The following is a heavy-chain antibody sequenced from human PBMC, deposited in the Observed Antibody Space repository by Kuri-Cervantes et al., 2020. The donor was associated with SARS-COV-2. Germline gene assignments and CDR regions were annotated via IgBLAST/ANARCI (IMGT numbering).Heavy chain of an antibody. V-gene: IGHV3-30*04. D-gene: IGHD3-3*01. CDR3: ARGLAIFGVRNAFDI. J-gene: IGHJ3*02. CDR2: ISYDGSNK. CDR1: GFTFSSYA. Sequence: GGSLRLSCAASGFTFSSYAMHWVRQAPGKGLEWVAVISYDGSNKYYADSVKGRFTISRDNSKNTLYLQMNSLRAEDTAVYYCARGLAIFGVRNAFDIWGQGIMVTVSS.